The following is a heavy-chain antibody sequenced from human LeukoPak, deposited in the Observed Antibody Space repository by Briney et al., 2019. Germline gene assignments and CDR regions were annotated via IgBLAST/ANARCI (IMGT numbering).Heavy chain of an antibody. J-gene: IGHJ5*02. D-gene: IGHD1-26*01. CDR3: ARGSEVGQSIGLVGWFDP. CDR2: IIPIFGTA. V-gene: IGHV1-69*05. Sequence: ASVKVSCKASGGTFSSYAISWVRQAPGQGLEWMGGIIPIFGTANYAQKFQGRVTITTDGSTSTAYMELSSLRSEDTAVYYCARGSEVGQSIGLVGWFDPWGQGTLVTVSS. CDR1: GGTFSSYA.